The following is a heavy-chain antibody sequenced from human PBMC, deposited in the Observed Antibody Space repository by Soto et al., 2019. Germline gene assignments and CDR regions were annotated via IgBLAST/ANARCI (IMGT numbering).Heavy chain of an antibody. J-gene: IGHJ6*02. Sequence: QVQLVESGGGLVKPGGSLRLSCAASGFTFSDYYMSWIRQAPGKGLEWVSYISGSGGTIYYADSVKGRFTISRDNAKNSLYLQMNSLRADDTAVYYCARDYGDYSSYYAMDVCGQGTTVTVSS. CDR1: GFTFSDYY. V-gene: IGHV3-11*01. CDR3: ARDYGDYSSYYAMDV. CDR2: ISGSGGTI. D-gene: IGHD4-17*01.